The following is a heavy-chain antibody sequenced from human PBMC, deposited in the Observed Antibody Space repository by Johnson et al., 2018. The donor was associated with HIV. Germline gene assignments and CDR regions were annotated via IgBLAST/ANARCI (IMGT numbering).Heavy chain of an antibody. CDR1: GFTFGDYG. CDR2: INWNGGST. Sequence: VQLVESGGGVVRPGGSLRLSCAASGFTFGDYGMSWVRQVPGKGLEWVSGINWNGGSTGYADSVKGRFTISRDNAKNSLYLQMNSLTVEDTALYYCARERRSTNTWYVRDAFDIWGQGTMVTVSS. D-gene: IGHD2-2*01. CDR3: ARERRSTNTWYVRDAFDI. J-gene: IGHJ3*02. V-gene: IGHV3-20*04.